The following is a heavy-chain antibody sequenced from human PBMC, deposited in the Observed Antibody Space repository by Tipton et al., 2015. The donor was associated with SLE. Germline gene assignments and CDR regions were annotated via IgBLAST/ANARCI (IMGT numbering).Heavy chain of an antibody. V-gene: IGHV4-39*07. J-gene: IGHJ4*02. CDR3: ASVYGNDYFDY. Sequence: LRLSCTVSGGSISSSSYYWGWIRQPPGKGLEWIGSIYYSGNTNYNPSLKSRVTISVDTSKNQFSLKLSFVTAADTAVYYCASVYGNDYFDYWGQGTLVTVSS. CDR2: IYYSGNT. D-gene: IGHD4-23*01. CDR1: GGSISSSSYY.